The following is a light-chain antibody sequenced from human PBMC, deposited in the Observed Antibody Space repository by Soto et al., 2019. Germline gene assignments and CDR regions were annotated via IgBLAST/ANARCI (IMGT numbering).Light chain of an antibody. CDR1: QSISSW. CDR3: QQYNSYMT. Sequence: DIQMTQSPSTLSASVGDRVTITCRASQSISSWLAWYQQKPGKAPKLLIYKASSLESGVPSRFSGSGSGTEFLITISSLQHDYFATYYCQQYNSYMTFGQGTKVEIK. J-gene: IGKJ1*01. CDR2: KAS. V-gene: IGKV1-5*03.